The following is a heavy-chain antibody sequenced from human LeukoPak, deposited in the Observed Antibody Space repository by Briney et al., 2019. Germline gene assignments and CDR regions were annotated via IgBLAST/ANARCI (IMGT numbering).Heavy chain of an antibody. CDR2: IHSSGST. J-gene: IGHJ4*02. CDR1: GGSMSSYN. CDR3: ARDNTGDFDY. V-gene: IGHV4-59*12. D-gene: IGHD7-27*01. Sequence: SETLSLTCTVSGGSMSSYNWSWIRQPPGKGLEWIGYIHSSGSTNYNTSLKSRVTMSVDTSKNQFSLKLSSVTAADTAVYYCARDNTGDFDYWGQGTLVTVSS.